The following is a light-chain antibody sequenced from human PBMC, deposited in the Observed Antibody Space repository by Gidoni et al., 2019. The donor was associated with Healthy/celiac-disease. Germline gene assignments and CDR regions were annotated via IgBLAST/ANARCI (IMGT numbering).Light chain of an antibody. V-gene: IGKV3-11*01. CDR1: QSVSSY. J-gene: IGKJ3*01. CDR3: QQRSNWPLFT. CDR2: DAS. Sequence: EIVLTQSTATLSLSPGERATLSCRASQSVSSYLAWYQPKPGQAPRLLIYDASIRATGIPARFSGSGSGTDFTLTISILEPEDFAVYYCQQRSNWPLFTFGPGTKVDIK.